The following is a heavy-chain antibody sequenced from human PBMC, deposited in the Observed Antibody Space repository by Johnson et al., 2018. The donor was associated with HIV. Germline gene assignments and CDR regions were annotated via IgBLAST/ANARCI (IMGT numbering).Heavy chain of an antibody. V-gene: IGHV3-15*01. CDR1: GFTFSNAW. CDR3: TTDYSTPIVVVVAATPDAFDI. J-gene: IGHJ3*02. CDR2: IKSKTDGGTT. Sequence: MQLVESGGGLVQPGGSLRLSCAASGFTFSNAWMSWVRQAPGKGLEWVGRIKSKTDGGTTDYAAPVKGRFTISRDDSKNTLYLQMNSLKTEDTAVYYCTTDYSTPIVVVVAATPDAFDIWGQGTMVTVSS. D-gene: IGHD2-15*01.